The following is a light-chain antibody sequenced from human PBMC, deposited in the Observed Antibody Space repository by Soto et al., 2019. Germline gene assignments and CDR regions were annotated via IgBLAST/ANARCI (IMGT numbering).Light chain of an antibody. J-gene: IGKJ5*01. CDR1: QSVSNS. V-gene: IGKV3-11*01. Sequence: IVLTHSPATLSLSPGERVTLSVRSIQSVSNSLAWYQQKPGQPPRLLIYDVSNSATGIPARFSGSGSGTDFTLTITSLEPEDFAVYFCHQRYNWPRVTFGQGTRLEIK. CDR2: DVS. CDR3: HQRYNWPRVT.